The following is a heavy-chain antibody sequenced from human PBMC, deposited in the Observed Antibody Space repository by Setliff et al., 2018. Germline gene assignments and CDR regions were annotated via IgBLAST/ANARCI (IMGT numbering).Heavy chain of an antibody. CDR2: INPNSGGT. CDR1: GYTFTGYY. V-gene: IGHV1-2*04. D-gene: IGHD3-16*01. J-gene: IGHJ3*02. Sequence: ASVKVSCKASGYTFTGYYMYWVRQAPGQGLEWMGWINPNSGGTNYAQKFQGWVTMTSDTSISTAYMELGRLGSDDTAVYFCARDGGGDSDAFDIWGQGTMVT. CDR3: ARDGGGDSDAFDI.